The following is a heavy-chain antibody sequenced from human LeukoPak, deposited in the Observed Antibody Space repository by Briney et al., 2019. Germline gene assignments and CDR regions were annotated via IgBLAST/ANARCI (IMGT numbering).Heavy chain of an antibody. J-gene: IGHJ1*01. CDR3: ASGRGSYFPH. Sequence: GGSLRLSCAASGCTFSDYYMSWVRQAPVKGLERGSYISSSGSTIYYADSVKGRFTISRDNAKKSMYLQMHSLRAEDTAVYYCASGRGSYFPHWGPGTLVTVSS. CDR2: ISSSGSTI. CDR1: GCTFSDYY. V-gene: IGHV3-11*04. D-gene: IGHD1-26*01.